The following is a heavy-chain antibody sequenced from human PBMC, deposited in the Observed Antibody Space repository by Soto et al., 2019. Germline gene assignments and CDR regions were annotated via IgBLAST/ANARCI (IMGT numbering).Heavy chain of an antibody. J-gene: IGHJ6*03. CDR2: ISSNGGST. V-gene: IGHV3-64*01. D-gene: IGHD1-1*01. CDR3: ARGGSERYYYYYMDV. Sequence: GGSLRLSCAASGFTFSSYAMHWVRQAPGKGLEYVSAISSNGGSTYYANSVKGRFTISRDNSKNTLYLQMGSLRAEDMAVYYCARGGSERYYYYYMDVWGKGTTVTVSS. CDR1: GFTFSSYA.